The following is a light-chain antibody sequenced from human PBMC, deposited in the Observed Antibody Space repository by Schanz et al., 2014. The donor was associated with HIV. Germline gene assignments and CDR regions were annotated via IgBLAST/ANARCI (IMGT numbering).Light chain of an antibody. V-gene: IGKV3-20*01. CDR3: QYFGNSAGT. CDR2: GAS. J-gene: IGKJ4*01. CDR1: QTVSSHF. Sequence: EIVLTQSPGTLSLSPGERATLSCRASQTVSSHFLAWYQQKPGQAPRLLIFGASNSATGFPDRFSGSASGIDFTLSISRVEPEDFAVYYCQYFGNSAGTFGGGTKVETK.